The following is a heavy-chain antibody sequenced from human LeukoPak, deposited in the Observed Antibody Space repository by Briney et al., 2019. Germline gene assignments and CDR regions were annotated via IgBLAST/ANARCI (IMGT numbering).Heavy chain of an antibody. CDR3: ARDRGSDTSGYEDFDY. D-gene: IGHD3-22*01. Sequence: PGGSLRLSCAASGFTFISYSMSWARQAPGKGLEWVSSISSGSSYIYYADSVNGRFTISRDNARNSLYLLMNSLRAEDTAIYYCARDRGSDTSGYEDFDYWGQGTLVTVSS. CDR2: ISSGSSYI. CDR1: GFTFISYS. J-gene: IGHJ4*02. V-gene: IGHV3-21*01.